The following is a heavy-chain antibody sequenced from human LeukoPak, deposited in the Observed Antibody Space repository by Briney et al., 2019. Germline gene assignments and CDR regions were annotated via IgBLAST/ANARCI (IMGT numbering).Heavy chain of an antibody. Sequence: PSETLSLTCTVSGGSISSGDYYWSWIRQPPGKGLEWIGYIYYSGSTYYNPSLKSRVTIPVDTSKNHFSLKLSSVTAADTAVYYCAREGYSSGPPPNACDIWGLGTMVTVSS. D-gene: IGHD3-10*01. V-gene: IGHV4-30-4*08. CDR3: AREGYSSGPPPNACDI. CDR2: IYYSGST. CDR1: GGSISSGDYY. J-gene: IGHJ3*02.